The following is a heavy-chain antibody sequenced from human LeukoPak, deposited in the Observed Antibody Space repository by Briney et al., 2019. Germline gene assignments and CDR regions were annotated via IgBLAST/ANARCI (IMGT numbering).Heavy chain of an antibody. D-gene: IGHD5-12*01. CDR3: ARDHRGYSGYESDY. V-gene: IGHV3-30-3*01. CDR1: GFTFGTYA. Sequence: PGRSLRLSCAASGFTFGTYAMHWVRQAPGKGLGWVAVISYDGSSKYYADSVKGRFTISRDNSKSTLYLQMNSLRAEDTAVYYCARDHRGYSGYESDYWGQGTLVTVSS. J-gene: IGHJ4*02. CDR2: ISYDGSSK.